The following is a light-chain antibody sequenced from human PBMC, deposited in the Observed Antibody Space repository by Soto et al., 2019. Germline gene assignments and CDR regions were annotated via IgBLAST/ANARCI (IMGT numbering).Light chain of an antibody. CDR1: QSVSNS. CDR3: QQSSNWPLIT. Sequence: VLTQSPATLSLSPGESATLSCRGSQSVSNSLGWYQQKPGQAPRLLISDAYTRATGVPARFSGSGSGTVFTLTISSLEPEDFGVYYCQQSSNWPLITCGQGTRLEIK. CDR2: DAY. V-gene: IGKV3-11*01. J-gene: IGKJ5*01.